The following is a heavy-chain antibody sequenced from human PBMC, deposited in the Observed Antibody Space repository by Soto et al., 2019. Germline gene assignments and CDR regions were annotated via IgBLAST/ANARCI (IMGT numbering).Heavy chain of an antibody. J-gene: IGHJ5*01. V-gene: IGHV1-18*04. D-gene: IGHD3-3*02. CDR3: ARAWSVHFWIGWSGFDP. CDR2: SSAYNGNT. Sequence: QVQLVQSGAEVKKPGASVKVACKTSGYTFTSYGISWVRQAPGQGLEWMGWSSAYNGNTNYAQKLQGRVTMTTDNFTSTAYMELRRLRSDDTAVYYGARAWSVHFWIGWSGFDPWGQGTLVTVSS. CDR1: GYTFTSYG.